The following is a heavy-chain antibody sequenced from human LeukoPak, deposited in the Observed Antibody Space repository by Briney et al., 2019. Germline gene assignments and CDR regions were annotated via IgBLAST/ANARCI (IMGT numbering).Heavy chain of an antibody. J-gene: IGHJ3*02. CDR3: ARRRITGKTGAFDI. D-gene: IGHD1/OR15-1a*01. CDR1: GGSFSGYY. Sequence: SETLSLTCAVYGGSFSGYYWSWIRQPPGKGLEWIGEINHSGSINYNPSLKSRVTISVDTSKNQFSLKLSSVTAADTAVYYCARRRITGKTGAFDIWGQGTMVTVSS. V-gene: IGHV4-34*01. CDR2: INHSGSI.